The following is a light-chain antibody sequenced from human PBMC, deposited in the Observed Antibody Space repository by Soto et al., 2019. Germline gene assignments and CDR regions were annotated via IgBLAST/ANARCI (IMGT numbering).Light chain of an antibody. CDR1: QSVSSSY. V-gene: IGKV3-20*01. CDR2: GAS. Sequence: EIVLTQSPGTLSLSPGERATLSCRASQSVSSSYLAWYQQKPGQAPRLLIYGASSRATGIPDRFSASGSGTDFTVTISRLEPEDVAVYYCQQYGRSTYTFGQGTTLEIK. J-gene: IGKJ2*01. CDR3: QQYGRSTYT.